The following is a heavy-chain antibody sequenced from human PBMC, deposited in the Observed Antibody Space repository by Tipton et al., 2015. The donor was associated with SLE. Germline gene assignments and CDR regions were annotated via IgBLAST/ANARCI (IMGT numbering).Heavy chain of an antibody. Sequence: QLVQSGGGVVQPGRSLRLSCAASGFTFSSYGMHWVRQAPGKGLEWVAVIWSDGSNKYYADSVKGRFTISRDNSKNTLYLQMNGLRAEDTAMYYCVRDDPPGNWGQGTLVTVSS. CDR1: GFTFSSYG. V-gene: IGHV3-33*01. CDR3: VRDDPPGN. CDR2: IWSDGSNK. J-gene: IGHJ4*02.